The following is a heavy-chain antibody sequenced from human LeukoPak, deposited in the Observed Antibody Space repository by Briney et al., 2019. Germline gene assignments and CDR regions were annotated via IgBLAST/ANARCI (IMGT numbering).Heavy chain of an antibody. J-gene: IGHJ4*02. CDR2: ISSSSSYI. Sequence: GGSLRLSCAASGFTSSSYSMNWVRQAPGKGLEWVSSISSSSSYIYYADSVKGRFTISRDNAKNSLYLQMNSLRAEDTAVYYCAVGGFRYYFDYWGQGTLVTVSS. CDR3: AVGGFRYYFDY. D-gene: IGHD3-10*01. CDR1: GFTSSSYS. V-gene: IGHV3-21*01.